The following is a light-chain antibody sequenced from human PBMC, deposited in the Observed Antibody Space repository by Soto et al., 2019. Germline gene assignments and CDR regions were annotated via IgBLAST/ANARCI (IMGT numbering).Light chain of an antibody. V-gene: IGKV3-20*01. Sequence: EIVLTQSPGTLPLSPGERATLSCRASLSVASNYVAWYQQKPGQAPRLLIYAASGRATGIPDRFSGSGSGKDSTLTIGRLEPEDFAVYYCQPYGSAPWTFGQGNKLEIK. CDR1: LSVASNY. J-gene: IGKJ1*01. CDR3: QPYGSAPWT. CDR2: AAS.